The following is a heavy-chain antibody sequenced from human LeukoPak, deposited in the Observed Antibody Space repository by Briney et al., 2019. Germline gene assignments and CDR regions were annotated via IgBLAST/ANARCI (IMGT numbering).Heavy chain of an antibody. D-gene: IGHD3-16*02. Sequence: SGGSLRLSCAASGFTLSSLAMHWVRQAPGKGLEWVSARGTRSGTKYYADSVMGRFTISRDSAVNSVSLQINSLRAEDTAVYYCLLQMTYGELSDPDFRGQGTLVTVSS. J-gene: IGHJ4*02. CDR1: GFTLSSLA. CDR3: LLQMTYGELSDPDF. V-gene: IGHV3-21*01. CDR2: RGTRSGTK.